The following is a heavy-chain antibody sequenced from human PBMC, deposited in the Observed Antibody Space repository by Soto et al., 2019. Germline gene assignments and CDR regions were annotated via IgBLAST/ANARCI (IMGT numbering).Heavy chain of an antibody. V-gene: IGHV4-59*08. D-gene: IGHD3-10*01. CDR2: IYYSGCT. CDR3: ARSMVRGVIITDY. J-gene: IGHJ4*02. CDR1: GGSISSYY. Sequence: QVQLQESGPGLVKPSETLSLTCTVSGGSISSYYWSWIRQPPGKGVEWIGYIYYSGCTNYNPSLTSRVTISVDTSKNQFSLKLSSVTAADTAVYYCARSMVRGVIITDYWGQGTLVPVSS.